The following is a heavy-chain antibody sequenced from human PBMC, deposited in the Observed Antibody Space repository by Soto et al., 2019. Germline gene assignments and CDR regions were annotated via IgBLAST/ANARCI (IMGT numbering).Heavy chain of an antibody. CDR3: AREGVVKGDGYCSGGICYRPDYYYYGMDV. CDR2: ISSSSSTI. V-gene: IGHV3-48*02. D-gene: IGHD2-15*01. CDR1: GFTFSSYS. J-gene: IGHJ6*02. Sequence: EVQLVESGGGLVQPGGSLRLSCAASGFTFSSYSMNWVRQAPGKGLEWVSYISSSSSTIYYADSVKGRFTISRDNAKNALYLQMNSLRDEDTAVYYCAREGVVKGDGYCSGGICYRPDYYYYGMDVWGQGTTVTVSS.